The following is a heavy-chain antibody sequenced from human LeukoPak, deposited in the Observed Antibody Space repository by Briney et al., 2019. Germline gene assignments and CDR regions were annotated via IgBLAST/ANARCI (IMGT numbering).Heavy chain of an antibody. J-gene: IGHJ5*02. CDR3: AREERNWFDP. V-gene: IGHV4-59*01. Sequence: SETLSLTCTVSGGSISSYYWSWIRQPPGKGLEWIGYMYYTGSTKYNPSLKSRVTMSVDTSKDQFSLKLSSVTAADTAVYYCAREERNWFDPWGQGTLVTVSA. CDR1: GGSISSYY. CDR2: MYYTGST. D-gene: IGHD1-26*01.